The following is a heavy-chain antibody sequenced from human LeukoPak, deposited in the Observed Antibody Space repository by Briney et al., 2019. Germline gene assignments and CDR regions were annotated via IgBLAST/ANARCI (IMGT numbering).Heavy chain of an antibody. CDR1: GFTFSSYA. D-gene: IGHD3-10*01. CDR3: TTGINVLLWFGELLYGMDV. CDR2: IKSETDGGTT. Sequence: GGSLGLSCAASGFTFSSYAMCWVRQAPGKGLEWVGRIKSETDGGTTDYAAPVKGRFTISRDDSKNTLYLQMNSLKTEDTAVYYCTTGINVLLWFGELLYGMDVWGQGTTVTVSS. J-gene: IGHJ6*02. V-gene: IGHV3-15*01.